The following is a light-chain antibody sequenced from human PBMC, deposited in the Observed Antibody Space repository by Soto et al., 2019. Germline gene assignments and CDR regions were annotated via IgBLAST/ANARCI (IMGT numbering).Light chain of an antibody. Sequence: QSVLTQPASVSGSPGQSITISCTGTSSDVGGYNYVSWYQQHPGKAPKLMIYEVGNRPSGVSNRFSGSKSGTTASLTISGLQAEDEADYYCSSYTSSNSVVFGGGTQLTVL. CDR1: SSDVGGYNY. CDR3: SSYTSSNSVV. J-gene: IGLJ2*01. V-gene: IGLV2-14*01. CDR2: EVG.